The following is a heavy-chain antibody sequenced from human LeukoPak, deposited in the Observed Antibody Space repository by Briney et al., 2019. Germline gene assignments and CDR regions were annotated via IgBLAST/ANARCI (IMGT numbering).Heavy chain of an antibody. CDR3: ARDSVAITMIVVVWNWFDP. CDR1: GYTFTSYY. V-gene: IGHV1-46*01. Sequence: ASVKVSCKAFGYTFTSYYMHWVRQAPGQGLEWMGIINPSDGSTSYAQKFQGRVTMTRDTSTSTVYMELSSLRSKDTAVYYCARDSVAITMIVVVWNWFDPWGQGTLVTVSS. J-gene: IGHJ5*02. CDR2: INPSDGST. D-gene: IGHD3-22*01.